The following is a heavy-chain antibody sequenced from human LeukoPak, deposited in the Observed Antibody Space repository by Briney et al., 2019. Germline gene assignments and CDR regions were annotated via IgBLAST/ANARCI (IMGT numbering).Heavy chain of an antibody. CDR2: IYYSGST. CDR1: GGSISSYY. CDR3: ARYLSSGWSNYFDY. V-gene: IGHV4-59*01. Sequence: PSETLSLTCTVSGGSISSYYWSWIRQPPGKGLEWIGYIYYSGSTNYNPSLKSRVATSVDTSKNQFSLQLSSVTAADTAVYYCARYLSSGWSNYFDYWGQGTLVTVSS. D-gene: IGHD6-19*01. J-gene: IGHJ4*02.